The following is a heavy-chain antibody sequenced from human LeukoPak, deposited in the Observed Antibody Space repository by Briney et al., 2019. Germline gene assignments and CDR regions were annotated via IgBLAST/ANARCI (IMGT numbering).Heavy chain of an antibody. J-gene: IGHJ4*02. CDR3: ASGTRGGTYYYDSSGPYYFDY. CDR1: GGSISSSSYY. D-gene: IGHD3-22*01. Sequence: SETLSLTCTVSGGSISSSSYYWGWIRQPPGKGLEWIVSIYYSGSTYYNPSLKSRVTISVDTSKNQFSLKLSSVTAADTAVYYCASGTRGGTYYYDSSGPYYFDYWGQGTLVTVSS. V-gene: IGHV4-39*01. CDR2: IYYSGST.